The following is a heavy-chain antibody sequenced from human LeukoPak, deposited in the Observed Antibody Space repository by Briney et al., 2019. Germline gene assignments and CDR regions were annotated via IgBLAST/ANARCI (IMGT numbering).Heavy chain of an antibody. V-gene: IGHV3-48*01. Sequence: GGSLRLSFAASGFPFSSYSMNWVRPAPGKGLEWVSYLSSSSSTIYYADAVKGGFTISRDNAKNSLYLQMNSLRAEDTAVYYCARDIVLMVYAGSTFFDYWGQGTLVTVSS. D-gene: IGHD2-8*01. CDR3: ARDIVLMVYAGSTFFDY. CDR1: GFPFSSYS. CDR2: LSSSSSTI. J-gene: IGHJ4*02.